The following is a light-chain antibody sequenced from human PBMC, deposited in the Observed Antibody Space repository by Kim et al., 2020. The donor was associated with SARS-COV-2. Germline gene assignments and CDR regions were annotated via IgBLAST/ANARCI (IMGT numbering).Light chain of an antibody. CDR2: GNS. CDR3: QSYDSSLSGSTV. J-gene: IGLJ2*01. CDR1: SSNSGAGYD. V-gene: IGLV1-40*01. Sequence: VTIACTGSSSNSGAGYDVHWDQQLPGTAPKLLIYGNSNRPSGVPDRFSGSKSGTSASLAITGLQAEDEADYYCQSYDSSLSGSTVFGGGTQLTVL.